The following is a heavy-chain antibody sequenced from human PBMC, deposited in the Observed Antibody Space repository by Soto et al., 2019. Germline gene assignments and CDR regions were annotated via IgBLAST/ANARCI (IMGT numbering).Heavy chain of an antibody. J-gene: IGHJ4*02. V-gene: IGHV3-30-3*01. D-gene: IGHD4-4*01. Sequence: QVQLVESGGGVVQPGGSLRLSCEASGFTFSSYAWHWVRQAPGKGLEWVAVISYDGSNKYYADSVKGRFTISRDNSKNTLYLQMNSLRAEDTAVYYCARDLGGPSNHYWGQGTLVTVSS. CDR3: ARDLGGPSNHY. CDR2: ISYDGSNK. CDR1: GFTFSSYA.